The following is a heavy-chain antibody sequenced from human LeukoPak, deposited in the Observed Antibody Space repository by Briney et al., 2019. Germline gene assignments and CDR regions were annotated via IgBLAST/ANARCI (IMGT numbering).Heavy chain of an antibody. CDR3: ARETRYSYGSAMFDY. CDR1: GFTFSSYE. CDR2: ISSSGSTI. D-gene: IGHD5-18*01. Sequence: GGSLRLSCAASGFTFSSYEMNWVRQAPGKGLEWVSYISSSGSTIYYADSVKGRFTISRDNSKSTLYLQMNSLRAEDTAVYYCARETRYSYGSAMFDYWGRGTLVTVSS. J-gene: IGHJ4*02. V-gene: IGHV3-48*03.